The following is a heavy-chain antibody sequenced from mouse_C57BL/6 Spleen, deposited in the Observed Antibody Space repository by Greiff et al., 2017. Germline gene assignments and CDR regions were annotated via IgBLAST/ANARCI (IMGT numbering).Heavy chain of an antibody. J-gene: IGHJ4*01. V-gene: IGHV2-3*01. D-gene: IGHD2-4*01. CDR2: IWGDGST. CDR1: GFSLTSYG. CDR3: AKEGNYDYDRGPYYYAMDY. Sequence: VQLQESGPGLVAPSQSLSITCTVSGFSLTSYGVSWVRQPPGKGLEWLGVIWGDGSTNYHSALISRLSISKDNSKSQVFLKLNSLQTDDTATYYCAKEGNYDYDRGPYYYAMDYWGQGTSVTVSS.